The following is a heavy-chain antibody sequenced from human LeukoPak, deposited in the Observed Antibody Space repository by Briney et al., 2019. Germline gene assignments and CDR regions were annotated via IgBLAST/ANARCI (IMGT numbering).Heavy chain of an antibody. Sequence: GGSLRLSCAASGFTFSSYAMSWVRQAPGKGLEWVSAISGSGGSTYYADSVKGRFTISRDNSKNTLYLQMNSLRAEDTAVYYCAKHRGYYGSGSYPLDYWGQGTLVTVSS. V-gene: IGHV3-23*01. CDR3: AKHRGYYGSGSYPLDY. CDR2: ISGSGGST. CDR1: GFTFSSYA. D-gene: IGHD3-10*01. J-gene: IGHJ4*02.